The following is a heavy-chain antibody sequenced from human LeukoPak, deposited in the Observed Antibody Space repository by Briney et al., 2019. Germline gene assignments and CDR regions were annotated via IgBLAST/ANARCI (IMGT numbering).Heavy chain of an antibody. Sequence: GGSLRLSCVASGFTFSSHAMSWVRQAPGKGLEWVAAVTGNGVTTWYAPFVKGRFIISRDNSKNTLYLQMSGLRAEDTALFYCAKDRLYPNDIFDVWGQGTMVTVS. CDR1: GFTFSSHA. D-gene: IGHD2-2*02. V-gene: IGHV3-23*01. J-gene: IGHJ3*01. CDR3: AKDRLYPNDIFDV. CDR2: VTGNGVTT.